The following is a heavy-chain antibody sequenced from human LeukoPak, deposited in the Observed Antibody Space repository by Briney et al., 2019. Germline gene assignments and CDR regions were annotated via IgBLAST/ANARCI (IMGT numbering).Heavy chain of an antibody. CDR2: IRYDGSNK. CDR3: AKDWDDYYGSGSYFDY. Sequence: PGGSLRLSCAASGFTFSSYGMHWVRQAPGKGLEWMSFIRYDGSNKYFADSVKGRFIISRDNSKNTLYLQLNRLRAEDTAVYYCAKDWDDYYGSGSYFDYWGQGTLVTASS. D-gene: IGHD3-10*01. CDR1: GFTFSSYG. J-gene: IGHJ4*02. V-gene: IGHV3-30*02.